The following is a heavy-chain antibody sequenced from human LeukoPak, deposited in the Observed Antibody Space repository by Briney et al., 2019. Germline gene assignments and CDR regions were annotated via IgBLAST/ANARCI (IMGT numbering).Heavy chain of an antibody. V-gene: IGHV3-30*04. CDR1: GFTFSSYA. CDR2: ISYDGSNK. CDR3: ARDQDYGDYEAPSAFDI. J-gene: IGHJ3*02. D-gene: IGHD4-17*01. Sequence: GRSLRLSCAASGFTFSSYAMHWVRQAPGKGLEWVAVISYDGSNKYYADSVKGRFTISRDNSKNTLYLQMNSLRAEDTAVYYCARDQDYGDYEAPSAFDIRGQGTMVTVSP.